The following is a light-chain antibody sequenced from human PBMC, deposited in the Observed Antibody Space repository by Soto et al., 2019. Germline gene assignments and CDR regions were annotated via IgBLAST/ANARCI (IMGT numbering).Light chain of an antibody. CDR2: SNN. V-gene: IGLV1-44*01. CDR1: SSNIGSNT. Sequence: QSVLTQPPSASGTPGQRVTIYCSGSSSNIGSNTVNWYQQLPGTAPKLLIYSNNQRPSGVPDRFSGSKSGTSASLAISGLQSEDEADYYCAAWDDSLNGYVFGNGTKVTVL. CDR3: AAWDDSLNGYV. J-gene: IGLJ1*01.